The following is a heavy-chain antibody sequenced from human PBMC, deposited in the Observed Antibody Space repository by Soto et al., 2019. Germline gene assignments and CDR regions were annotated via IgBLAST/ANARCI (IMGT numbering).Heavy chain of an antibody. D-gene: IGHD3-3*01. CDR2: ISPSNGNT. Sequence: ASVKVSCKASGYTFTNYGISWVRQAPGQGLEWMGWISPSNGNTIYAQNFQGRVTMTTDTSTSTAYMELSSLISDDAAVYYCARVIMIFGVAQLRSYFDHWGQGTLVTVSS. J-gene: IGHJ4*02. V-gene: IGHV1-18*01. CDR3: ARVIMIFGVAQLRSYFDH. CDR1: GYTFTNYG.